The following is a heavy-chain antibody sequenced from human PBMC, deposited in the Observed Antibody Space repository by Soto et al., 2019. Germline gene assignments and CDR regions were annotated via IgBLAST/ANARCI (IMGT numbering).Heavy chain of an antibody. CDR2: INWNGGST. CDR1: GFTFDDYG. Sequence: EVQLVESGGGVVRPGGSLRLSCAASGFTFDDYGMSWVRQAPGKGLEWVSGINWNGGSTGYADSVKGRFTISRDNAKNSLDLQMSSLRAEDTPLYHCARVPQVYCGGGSCYSEDWYLDLCGCGTQVTVSS. V-gene: IGHV3-20*01. CDR3: ARVPQVYCGGGSCYSEDWYLDL. D-gene: IGHD2-15*01. J-gene: IGHJ2*01.